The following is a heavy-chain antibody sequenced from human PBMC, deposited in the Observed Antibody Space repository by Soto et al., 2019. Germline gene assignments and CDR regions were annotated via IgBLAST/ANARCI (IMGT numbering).Heavy chain of an antibody. V-gene: IGHV4-4*02. J-gene: IGHJ6*02. Sequence: SDTLSLTCAVSCGSIRSDNGLSFLQKPAGKGLEWIVEIYHSGSTYYSPSLKGRLTISVDPSKNQFSLKLSSVTAADTAVYYCAREGYDSRNYYYYGMEVWGQGTTVTVSS. CDR3: AREGYDSRNYYYYGMEV. D-gene: IGHD3-22*01. CDR2: IYHSGST. CDR1: CGSIRSDNG.